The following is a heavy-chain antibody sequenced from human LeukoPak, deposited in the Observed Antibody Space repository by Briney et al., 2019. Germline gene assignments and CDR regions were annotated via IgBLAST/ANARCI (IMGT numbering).Heavy chain of an antibody. CDR3: ARVGYSSSPFAY. CDR2: INHSGST. CDR1: GGSFSGYY. D-gene: IGHD6-6*01. Sequence: SETLSLTCAVYGGSFSGYYWSWIRQPPGNGLEWIGEINHSGSTNYNPSLKSRVTISVDTSKNHVSLKLSSVTAADTAVYYCARVGYSSSPFAYWGQGSLVNVYS. V-gene: IGHV4-34*01. J-gene: IGHJ4*02.